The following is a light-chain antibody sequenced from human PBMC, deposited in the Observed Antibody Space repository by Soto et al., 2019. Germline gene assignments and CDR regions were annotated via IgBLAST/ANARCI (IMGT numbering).Light chain of an antibody. CDR2: GAS. V-gene: IGKV3-20*01. Sequence: EIVLAQSPGTLSLSPGERATLSCRASQSVSSNSLARYQQKRGQAPRLLIYGASSRATGIPDRFSGSGSGTDFTLIITRLEPEDFAVYYCQQYEKSPRTFGQGTKVEIK. J-gene: IGKJ1*01. CDR3: QQYEKSPRT. CDR1: QSVSSNS.